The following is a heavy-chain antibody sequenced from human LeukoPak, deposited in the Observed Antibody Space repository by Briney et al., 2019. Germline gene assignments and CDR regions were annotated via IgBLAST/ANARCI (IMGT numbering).Heavy chain of an antibody. CDR3: AKVSWGSGSLDDY. CDR2: ISGNGDRT. Sequence: SGGSLRLSCAASGFAFSSYDMSCVRQAPGKGLEWVSAISGNGDRTYYADTVKGRFTISSDNSKSTLYLQMNSLRAEDTAVYYCAKVSWGSGSLDDYWGQGTLVTVSS. J-gene: IGHJ4*02. V-gene: IGHV3-23*01. CDR1: GFAFSSYD. D-gene: IGHD3-10*01.